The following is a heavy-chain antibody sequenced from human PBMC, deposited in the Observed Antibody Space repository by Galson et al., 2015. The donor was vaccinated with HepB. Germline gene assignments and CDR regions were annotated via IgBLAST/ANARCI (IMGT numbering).Heavy chain of an antibody. CDR2: ISAYNGNT. V-gene: IGHV1-18*04. CDR1: GYTFTGYG. Sequence: SVTVSCKASGYTFTGYGISWVRQAPGQGLEWMGWISAYNGNTNYAQKLQGRVTMSTDTSTSTAYMELRSLRSDDTAVYYCARDHGDLKKRAFDIWGQGTMVTVSS. D-gene: IGHD4-17*01. CDR3: ARDHGDLKKRAFDI. J-gene: IGHJ3*02.